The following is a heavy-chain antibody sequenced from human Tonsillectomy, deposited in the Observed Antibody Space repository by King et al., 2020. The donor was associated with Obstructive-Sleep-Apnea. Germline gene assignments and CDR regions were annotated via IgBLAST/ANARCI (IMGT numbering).Heavy chain of an antibody. D-gene: IGHD3-10*01. CDR2: ISYDELNT. Sequence: VQLVESGGGVVQPGRSLRLSCAASGFTFSSYAMHWVRQAPGKGLEWVAIISYDELNTYYADSVKGRFTISRDISNKKLYLQMNSLRPEETALYYCARDYASGTYYPSLDYWGQGTLVTVSS. V-gene: IGHV3-30-3*01. CDR1: GFTFSSYA. J-gene: IGHJ4*02. CDR3: ARDYASGTYYPSLDY.